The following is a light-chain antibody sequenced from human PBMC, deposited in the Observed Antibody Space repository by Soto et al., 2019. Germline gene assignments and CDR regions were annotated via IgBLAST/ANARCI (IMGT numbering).Light chain of an antibody. CDR3: SSYTSSSTLV. CDR1: SSDVGGYNF. Sequence: QSVLTQPASVSGSPGQSITISCTGTSSDVGGYNFVSWYQQHPGKAPKLVIYEVSNRPSGVSNRFSGSKSANTASLTISGLQAEDQADYYCSSYTSSSTLVFCGGTKLTVL. CDR2: EVS. V-gene: IGLV2-14*01. J-gene: IGLJ3*02.